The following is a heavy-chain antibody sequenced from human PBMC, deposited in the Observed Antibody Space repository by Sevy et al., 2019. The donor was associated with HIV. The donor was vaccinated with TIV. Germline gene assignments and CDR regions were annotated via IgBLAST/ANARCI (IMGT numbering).Heavy chain of an antibody. CDR1: GFTFTNYG. CDR3: AKEWTLLSDWYGEFDY. Sequence: GGSLRLSCAASGFTFTNYGMHWVRQAPGKGLEWVSGISNSGATKYYEDSGRGGLTVSRDNSKNTVYLQLNSLRAEDTAIYYCAKEWTLLSDWYGEFDYWGQGTLVTVSS. V-gene: IGHV3-23*01. CDR2: ISNSGATK. J-gene: IGHJ4*02. D-gene: IGHD6-19*01.